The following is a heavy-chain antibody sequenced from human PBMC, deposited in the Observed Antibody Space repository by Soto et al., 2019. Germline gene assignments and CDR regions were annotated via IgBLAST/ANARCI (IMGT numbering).Heavy chain of an antibody. V-gene: IGHV1-46*01. J-gene: IGHJ6*02. CDR1: GYTFTSYY. D-gene: IGHD2-2*01. Sequence: GASVKVSCKASGYTFTSYYMHWVRQAPGQGLEWMGIINPSGGSTSYAQKFQGRVTMTRDTSTSTVYMELSSLRSEDTAVYYCARHQLLFNYYYGMDVCGQGSTVTVSS. CDR2: INPSGGST. CDR3: ARHQLLFNYYYGMDV.